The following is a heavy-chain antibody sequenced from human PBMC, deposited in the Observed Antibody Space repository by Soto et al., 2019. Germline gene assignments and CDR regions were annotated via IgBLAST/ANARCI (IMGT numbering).Heavy chain of an antibody. Sequence: ASVKVSCKASGGTFSSYAISWVRQAPGQGLEWMGGIIPIFGTANYAQKFQGRVTITADESTSTAYMELSSLRSEDTAVYYCARAAPPSGYDHYFDYWGQGTLVTVYS. D-gene: IGHD5-12*01. CDR2: IIPIFGTA. J-gene: IGHJ4*02. CDR1: GGTFSSYA. V-gene: IGHV1-69*13. CDR3: ARAAPPSGYDHYFDY.